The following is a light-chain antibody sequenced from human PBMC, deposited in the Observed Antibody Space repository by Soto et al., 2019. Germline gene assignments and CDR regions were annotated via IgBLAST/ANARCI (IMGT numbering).Light chain of an antibody. CDR3: QQYNNWPLT. Sequence: EMVMAQSPATLSVSPGERATLSCRASQSVRSKLAWYQQKPGQAPRLLIYGASTRATGIPARFSGSGSGTEFTLTITSLQSEESAVYYCQQYNNWPLTFGGGTKVEIK. CDR1: QSVRSK. J-gene: IGKJ4*01. V-gene: IGKV3-15*01. CDR2: GAS.